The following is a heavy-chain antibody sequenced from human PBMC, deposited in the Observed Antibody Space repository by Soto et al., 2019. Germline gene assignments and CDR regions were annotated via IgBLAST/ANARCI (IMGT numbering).Heavy chain of an antibody. CDR1: GGSFSGYY. CDR3: AREANYYDSSGLDY. J-gene: IGHJ4*02. CDR2: INHSGST. V-gene: IGHV4-34*01. Sequence: TSETLSLTCAVYGGSFSGYYWSWIRQPPGKGLEWIGEINHSGSTNYNPSLKSRVTISVDTSKNQFSLKLSSVTAADTAVYYCAREANYYDSSGLDYWGQGTLVTVSS. D-gene: IGHD3-22*01.